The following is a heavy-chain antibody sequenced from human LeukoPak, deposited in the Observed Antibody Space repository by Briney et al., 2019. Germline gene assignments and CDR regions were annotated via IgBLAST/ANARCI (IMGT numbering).Heavy chain of an antibody. CDR3: AKGIYRGVQGLCDY. CDR1: GFTFSSYG. CDR2: IWYDGSNK. J-gene: IGHJ4*02. V-gene: IGHV3-33*06. Sequence: GGSLRLSCAASGFTFSSYGMHWVRQAPGKGLEWVAVIWYDGSNKYYADSVKGRFTISRDNSKNTLYLQMNSLRAEDTAVYYCAKGIYRGVQGLCDYWGQGTLVTVSS. D-gene: IGHD1-1*01.